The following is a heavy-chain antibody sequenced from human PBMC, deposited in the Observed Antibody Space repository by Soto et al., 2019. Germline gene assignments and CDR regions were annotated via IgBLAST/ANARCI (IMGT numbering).Heavy chain of an antibody. J-gene: IGHJ4*02. CDR3: PRRGEADTNFDY. CDR1: GGSISSSNW. D-gene: IGHD2-15*01. Sequence: SETLSLTCAVSGGSISSSNWWSWVRQPPGKGLEWIGEIYHSGSTNYNPSLKSRVTISVDKSKNQFSLKLSSVTAADTAVYYCPRRGEADTNFDYWGQGTLVTVSS. V-gene: IGHV4-4*02. CDR2: IYHSGST.